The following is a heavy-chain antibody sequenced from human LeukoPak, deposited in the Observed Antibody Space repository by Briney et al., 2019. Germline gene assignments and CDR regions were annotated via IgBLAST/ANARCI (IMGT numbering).Heavy chain of an antibody. CDR2: IYYSGST. Sequence: PSETPSLTCTVAGGSISSYYWSWIRQPPGRGLEWIGYIYYSGSTNYNPSLKSRVTISVDTSKNQFSLKLSSVTAADTAVSYCARGGDILTGYHFDYWGQGTLVTVSS. J-gene: IGHJ4*02. CDR3: ARGGDILTGYHFDY. D-gene: IGHD3-9*01. CDR1: GGSISSYY. V-gene: IGHV4-59*01.